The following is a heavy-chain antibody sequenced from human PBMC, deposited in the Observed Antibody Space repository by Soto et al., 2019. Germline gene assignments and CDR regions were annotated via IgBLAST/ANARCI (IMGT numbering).Heavy chain of an antibody. Sequence: PSETLSLTCAVYGGSFSGYYWSWIRQPPGKGLEWIGEINHSGSTNYNPSLKSRVTISVDTSKNQFSLKLSSVTAADTAVYYCARAAGHRITIFGVPPQYYCYDMDVWGRGTTGTVSS. V-gene: IGHV4-34*01. J-gene: IGHJ6*01. CDR1: GGSFSGYY. D-gene: IGHD3-3*01. CDR3: ARAAGHRITIFGVPPQYYCYDMDV. CDR2: INHSGST.